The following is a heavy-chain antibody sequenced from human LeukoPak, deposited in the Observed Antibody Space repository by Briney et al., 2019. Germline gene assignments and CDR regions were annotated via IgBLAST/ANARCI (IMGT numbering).Heavy chain of an antibody. CDR1: GVSVMNNF. Sequence: SETLSLTCTVSGVSVMNNFWAWIRQPAGKGLEWVGRIYTGGNTNCNPSLKSRVTISVDTSKNQFSLNLTSVTAADTAIYYCARDHGLLRALDPWGQGTLVTVSS. D-gene: IGHD3/OR15-3a*01. CDR2: IYTGGNT. J-gene: IGHJ5*02. CDR3: ARDHGLLRALDP. V-gene: IGHV4-4*07.